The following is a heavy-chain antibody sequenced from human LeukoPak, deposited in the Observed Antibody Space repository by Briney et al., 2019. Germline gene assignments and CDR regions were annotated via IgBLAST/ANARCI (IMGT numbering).Heavy chain of an antibody. D-gene: IGHD3-22*01. Sequence: PSETLSLTCTVSGGSLEGLYWSWIRQSPEKGLEWIGNVFHTGVTSYNLSLKSRVTISVDTSRNQFSLTMTSMTAADTAIYYCTRGGGSGYYFGIPRYYFDAWGQGVLVTVSS. J-gene: IGHJ4*02. V-gene: IGHV4-59*11. CDR3: TRGGGSGYYFGIPRYYFDA. CDR1: GGSLEGLY. CDR2: VFHTGVT.